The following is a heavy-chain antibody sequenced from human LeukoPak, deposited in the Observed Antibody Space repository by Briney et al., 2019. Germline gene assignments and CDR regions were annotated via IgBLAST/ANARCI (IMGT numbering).Heavy chain of an antibody. CDR3: ARHFPGEYNNGLFDY. V-gene: IGHV4-38-2*02. J-gene: IGHJ4*02. Sequence: PSETLSLTCTVSGYSISSAYYWGWIRQPPGKGLECIGGISRNGNTYYNPSLKSRVSISIDTSKNQFSLKLTSVTAADTAVYYCARHFPGEYNNGLFDYWGQGALVTVSS. CDR1: GYSISSAYY. D-gene: IGHD5-18*01. CDR2: ISRNGNT.